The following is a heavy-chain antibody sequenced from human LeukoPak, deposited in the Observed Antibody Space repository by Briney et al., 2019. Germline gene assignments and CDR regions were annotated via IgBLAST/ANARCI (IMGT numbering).Heavy chain of an antibody. V-gene: IGHV6-1*01. Sequence: PSQTLSLTCAISGDSVSSNSAXXXXIRQSPSXGXEWLGRTYYRSKWYNDYAVSVKSRITINPDTSKNQFSLQLNSVTPEDTAVYYCARGGGAFDIWGQGTMVTVSS. J-gene: IGHJ3*02. CDR1: GDSVSSNSAX. D-gene: IGHD1-26*01. CDR2: TYYRSKWYN. CDR3: ARGGGAFDI.